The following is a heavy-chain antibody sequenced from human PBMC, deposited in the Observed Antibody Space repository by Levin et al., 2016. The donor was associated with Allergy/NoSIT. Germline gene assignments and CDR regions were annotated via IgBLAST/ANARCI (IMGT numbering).Heavy chain of an antibody. J-gene: IGHJ4*02. CDR3: AKDPRTVPTYYFDS. CDR2: ISSSGVNT. Sequence: GGSLRLSCAASGFTFSNYAMNWVRQTPRKGLEWVSAISSSGVNTYYADSVKGRFTISRDNSKNTLFLQMNSLRAEDTAMYFCAKDPRTVPTYYFDSWGQGTLVTVSS. V-gene: IGHV3-23*01. CDR1: GFTFSNYA. D-gene: IGHD4-17*01.